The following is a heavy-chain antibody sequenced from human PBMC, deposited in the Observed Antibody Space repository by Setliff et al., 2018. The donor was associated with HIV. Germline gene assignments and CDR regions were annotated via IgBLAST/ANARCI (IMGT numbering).Heavy chain of an antibody. CDR3: ARVAEMATIGYNYFYMDV. V-gene: IGHV1-69*13. CDR2: IIPMFGTT. Sequence: SVKVSCKASGGTFGSYGISWVRQAPGQGPEWMAGIIPMFGTTNYAQKFQGRVTITADESTSTAYMELSSLRSDDTAVYYCARVAEMATIGYNYFYMDVWGQGTTVTVSS. J-gene: IGHJ6*03. CDR1: GGTFGSYG. D-gene: IGHD5-12*01.